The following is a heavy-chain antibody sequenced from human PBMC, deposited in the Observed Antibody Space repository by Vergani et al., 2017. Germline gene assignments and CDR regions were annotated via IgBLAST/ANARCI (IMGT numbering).Heavy chain of an antibody. D-gene: IGHD1-14*01. J-gene: IGHJ6*02. V-gene: IGHV4-30-2*01. CDR3: ARDNQGDTRGMDV. Sequence: QLQLQESGSGLVKPSQTLSLTCAVSGGSISSGGYYWSWIRQPPGKGLEWIGYIYHSGSTYYNPSLKSRVTISVDRSKNQFSLKLSAVTAADTAVYYCARDNQGDTRGMDVWGQGTTVTVSS. CDR1: GGSISSGGYY. CDR2: IYHSGST.